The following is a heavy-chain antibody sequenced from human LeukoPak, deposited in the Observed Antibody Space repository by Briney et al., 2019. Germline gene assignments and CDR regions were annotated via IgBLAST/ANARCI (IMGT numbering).Heavy chain of an antibody. CDR1: GFTFSSYE. V-gene: IGHV3-48*03. J-gene: IGHJ5*02. Sequence: GGSLRLSCAASGFTFSSYEMNWVRQAPGKGLEGVSYISSSGSTIYYADSVKGRFTISRDNAKNSLYLQMNSLRAEDTAVYYCARTGTKARGFDPWGQGTLVTVSS. CDR3: ARTGTKARGFDP. D-gene: IGHD1-1*01. CDR2: ISSSGSTI.